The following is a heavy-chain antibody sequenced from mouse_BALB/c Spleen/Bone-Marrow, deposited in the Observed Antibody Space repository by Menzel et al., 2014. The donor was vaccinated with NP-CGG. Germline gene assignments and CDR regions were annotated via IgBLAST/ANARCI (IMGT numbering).Heavy chain of an antibody. V-gene: IGHV1S29*02. J-gene: IGHJ2*01. Sequence: EVQLQQSGPELVKPGASVKIFCKASGYTFTDYNMHWVKPSHGQSLEWIGYIYPYNGGTGYNQEFKSKATLTVDNSSSTAYMELRSLTSEDSAVYYCARIYDGYFLFDYWGQGTTLTVSS. CDR2: IYPYNGGT. CDR1: GYTFTDYN. CDR3: ARIYDGYFLFDY. D-gene: IGHD2-3*01.